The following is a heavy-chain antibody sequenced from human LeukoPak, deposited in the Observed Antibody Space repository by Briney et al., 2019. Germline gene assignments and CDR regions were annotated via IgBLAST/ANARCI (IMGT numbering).Heavy chain of an antibody. D-gene: IGHD6-13*01. V-gene: IGHV4-31*03. CDR1: GGSISSGSYS. CDR2: MYYSGTT. J-gene: IGHJ4*02. CDR3: TRGLYSSTWPDY. Sequence: PSETLPLTCTVSGGSISSGSYSWTWIRQHPEKGLEWIGYMYYSGTTYYNPSLKSRVTMSVDTSKNQLSLKLSSVTAADTAVYYCTRGLYSSTWPDYWGQGTLVTVSS.